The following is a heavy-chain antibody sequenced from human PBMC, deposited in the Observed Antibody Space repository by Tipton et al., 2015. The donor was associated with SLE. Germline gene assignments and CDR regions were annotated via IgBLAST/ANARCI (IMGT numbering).Heavy chain of an antibody. J-gene: IGHJ4*02. Sequence: LRLSCTVSGDSISNGDDYWSWIRQPPGKGLEWIGNIYYGGSTSYNPSLKSRVTISVDRSKNQFSLKLSSVTAADTAVYYCARYANWGQLHYFDYWGQGTLVTVSS. CDR3: ARYANWGQLHYFDY. CDR2: IYYGGST. D-gene: IGHD7-27*01. CDR1: GDSISNGDDY. V-gene: IGHV4-30-4*08.